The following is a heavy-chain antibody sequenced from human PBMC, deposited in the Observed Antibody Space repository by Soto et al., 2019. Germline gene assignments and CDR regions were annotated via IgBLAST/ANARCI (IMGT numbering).Heavy chain of an antibody. D-gene: IGHD4-17*01. CDR2: ISSSSSTI. CDR1: GFTFSSYS. Sequence: GGSLRLSCAASGFTFSSYSMNWVRQAPGKGLEWVSYISSSSSTIYYADSVKGRFTISRDNAKNSLYLQMNSLRAEDTAVYYCARDDYGDYEVVGGYYYYYYMDVWGKGTTVTVSS. V-gene: IGHV3-48*01. CDR3: ARDDYGDYEVVGGYYYYYYMDV. J-gene: IGHJ6*03.